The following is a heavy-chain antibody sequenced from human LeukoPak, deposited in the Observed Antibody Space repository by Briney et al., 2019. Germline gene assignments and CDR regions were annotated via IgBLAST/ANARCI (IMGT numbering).Heavy chain of an antibody. V-gene: IGHV4-34*01. J-gene: IGHJ5*02. Sequence: PSETLSLTCGVYGGSFSGYSWSWIRQPPGKGLEWIGEINHSGSTNYNPSLKSRVTISVDTSKNQFSLKLSSVTAADTAVYYCARVRGYDYVWGSYRSNWFDPWGQGTLVTVSS. CDR3: ARVRGYDYVWGSYRSNWFDP. CDR2: INHSGST. D-gene: IGHD3-16*02. CDR1: GGSFSGYS.